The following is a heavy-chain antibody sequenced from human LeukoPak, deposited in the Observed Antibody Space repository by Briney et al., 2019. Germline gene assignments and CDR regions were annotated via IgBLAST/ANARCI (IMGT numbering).Heavy chain of an antibody. Sequence: PGGSLKLSCAASAFTFSSYAMYWVRQAPGRGLEWVAVISYDGSSKYSADSVKGRFTISRDNSKSTLFLQMNSLRADDTAVYYCARDREAYSNPMKDGAFDIWGQGTKVTVSS. J-gene: IGHJ3*02. D-gene: IGHD4-11*01. CDR1: AFTFSSYA. V-gene: IGHV3-30*04. CDR3: ARDREAYSNPMKDGAFDI. CDR2: ISYDGSSK.